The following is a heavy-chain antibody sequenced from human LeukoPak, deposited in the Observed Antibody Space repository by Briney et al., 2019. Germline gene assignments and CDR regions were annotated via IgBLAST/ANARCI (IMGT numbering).Heavy chain of an antibody. J-gene: IGHJ4*02. CDR3: ARVNYDILTGYYLFDY. Sequence: SETLSLTCTVSGGSISISSYYWGWIRQPPGKGLEWIGSIYYSGSTNYNPSLKSRVTISVDTSKNQFSLKLSSVTAADTAVYYCARVNYDILTGYYLFDYWGQGTLVTVSS. V-gene: IGHV4-39*07. D-gene: IGHD3-9*01. CDR1: GGSISISSYY. CDR2: IYYSGST.